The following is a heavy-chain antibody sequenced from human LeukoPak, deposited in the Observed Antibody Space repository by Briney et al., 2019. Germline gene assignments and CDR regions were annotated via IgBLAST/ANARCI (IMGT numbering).Heavy chain of an antibody. J-gene: IGHJ4*02. CDR3: ARSPSTLTAYGGNTLAYFDY. CDR2: IWYDGSNK. D-gene: IGHD4-23*01. V-gene: IGHV3-33*01. CDR1: GFTFSSYG. Sequence: GGSLRLSCAASGFTFSSYGMHWVRQAPGKGLEWVAVIWYDGSNKYYADSVKGRYTISRDNSKNTLYLQMNSLRAEDTAVYYCARSPSTLTAYGGNTLAYFDYWGQGTLVTVSS.